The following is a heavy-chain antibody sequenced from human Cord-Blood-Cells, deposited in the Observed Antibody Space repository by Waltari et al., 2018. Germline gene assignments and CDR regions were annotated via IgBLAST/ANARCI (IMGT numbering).Heavy chain of an antibody. J-gene: IGHJ3*02. D-gene: IGHD6-19*01. Sequence: QVQLVQSGAEVKKPGASVKVSCTASGYTFTSYDNKWVRQATGQGLEWMGGMNPNSGNTGYAQKFQGKVTITRNTSISTAYMELSSLRSEDTAVYYCARVWLGIGSAFDIWGQGTMVTVSS. CDR1: GYTFTSYD. CDR2: MNPNSGNT. CDR3: ARVWLGIGSAFDI. V-gene: IGHV1-8*03.